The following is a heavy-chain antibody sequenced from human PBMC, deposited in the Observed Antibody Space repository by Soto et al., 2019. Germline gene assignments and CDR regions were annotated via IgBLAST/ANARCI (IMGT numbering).Heavy chain of an antibody. V-gene: IGHV3-33*01. CDR2: IWYDGDKK. Sequence: QVQLVESGGGVVQPGRSLRLSCAASGFTLSSYGMHWVRQAPGKGLEWVAVIWYDGDKKYYADSVKVRFTISRDESNNTVYLHMSSLRGEDTGVYYCARGSAGSESVVFVPAIDFFSFDTWGQGTLVSVSA. D-gene: IGHD2-15*01. CDR1: GFTLSSYG. J-gene: IGHJ4*02. CDR3: ARGSAGSESVVFVPAIDFFSFDT.